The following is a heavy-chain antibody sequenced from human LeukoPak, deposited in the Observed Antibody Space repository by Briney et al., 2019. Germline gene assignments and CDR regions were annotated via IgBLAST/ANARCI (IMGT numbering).Heavy chain of an antibody. J-gene: IGHJ4*02. D-gene: IGHD6-19*01. CDR2: ISGSGGTT. Sequence: GGSLRLSCAASGFTFSSYGMTWVRQAPGKGLEWVSTISGSGGTTYYADSVKGRFTISRDNSKNTLYLQMNSLRAEDTAVFYCAKDYSSGWFDYWGQGTLVTVSS. CDR1: GFTFSSYG. CDR3: AKDYSSGWFDY. V-gene: IGHV3-23*01.